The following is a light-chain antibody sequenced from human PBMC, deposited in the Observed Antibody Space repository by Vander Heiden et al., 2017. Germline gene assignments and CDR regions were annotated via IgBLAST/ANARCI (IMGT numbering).Light chain of an antibody. Sequence: DIVMTQSPDCLAVSLGERATINCKSSQSVLYSSNNKNYLAWYQQKPVQPPKLLIYWASTRESWVPDRFSGSGSGTDFTLTISSLQAEDVAVYYCQQYYSTPPTFGQGTKLEIK. CDR1: QSVLYSSNNKNY. CDR2: WAS. V-gene: IGKV4-1*01. CDR3: QQYYSTPPT. J-gene: IGKJ2*01.